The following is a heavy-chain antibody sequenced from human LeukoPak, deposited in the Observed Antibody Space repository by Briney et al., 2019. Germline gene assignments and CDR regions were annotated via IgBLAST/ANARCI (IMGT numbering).Heavy chain of an antibody. J-gene: IGHJ6*02. CDR3: ARDLAKGILDV. V-gene: IGHV3-21*01. D-gene: IGHD2-21*01. CDR1: GFTFSSYS. Sequence: GGSLRLSCAASGFTFSSYSMNWVRQAPGKGLEWVSSISSSSSYIYYADSVKGRFTISRDNAKNSLYLQINSLRAEDTAVYYCARDLAKGILDVWGQGTTVTVSS. CDR2: ISSSSSYI.